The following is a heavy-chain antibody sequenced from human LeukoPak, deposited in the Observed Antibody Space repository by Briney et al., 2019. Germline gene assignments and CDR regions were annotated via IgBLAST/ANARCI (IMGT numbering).Heavy chain of an antibody. Sequence: SETLSLTCTVSGGSISSSSYYWGWIRQPPGKGLEWIGSIYYSGSTYYNPSLKSRVTISVDTSKNQFSLKLSSVTAADTAVYYCAGVLWSGYLRYWGQGTLVTVSS. D-gene: IGHD3-3*01. V-gene: IGHV4-39*01. CDR1: GGSISSSSYY. CDR3: AGVLWSGYLRY. CDR2: IYYSGST. J-gene: IGHJ4*02.